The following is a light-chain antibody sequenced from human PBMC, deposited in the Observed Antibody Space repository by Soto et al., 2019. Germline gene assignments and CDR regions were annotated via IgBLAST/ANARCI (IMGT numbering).Light chain of an antibody. CDR2: AAS. Sequence: RPPSPSWLYGYLGYMVTITCGASQSISSYLNWYQQKPGKAPKLLIYAASSLQSGVPSRFSGSGSGTDFTPTISSLQPQDIATYYCQQYDNLPLTFGGGSKVDIK. CDR3: QQYDNLPLT. CDR1: QSISSY. J-gene: IGKJ4*01. V-gene: IGKV1-39*01.